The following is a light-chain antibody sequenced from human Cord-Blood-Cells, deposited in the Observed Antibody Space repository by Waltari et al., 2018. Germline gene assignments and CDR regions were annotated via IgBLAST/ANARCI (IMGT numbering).Light chain of an antibody. J-gene: IGKJ4*01. CDR3: QQRSNWPT. V-gene: IGKV3-11*01. Sequence: EIVLTQSPATLSLSPGERATLSCRASQSVSSYLAWSQQKPGQAPRLLIYDASNRATGIPARFSGRGSGTDFTLTSSSLEPEDFAVYYCQQRSNWPTFGGGTKVEIK. CDR2: DAS. CDR1: QSVSSY.